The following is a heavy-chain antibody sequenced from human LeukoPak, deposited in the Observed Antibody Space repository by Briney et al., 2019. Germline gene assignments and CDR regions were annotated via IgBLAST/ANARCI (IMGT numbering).Heavy chain of an antibody. CDR3: ARGTIGSYSSVHD. V-gene: IGHV1-2*02. Sequence: ASVKVSCKASGYTFTGYYIHWERQAPGQGLEWVGWINPKSGGIDYAQRLQGRVTMTTDTSIATAYMELSRLTPDDTAVYFCARGTIGSYSSVHDWGQGTLVTVSS. J-gene: IGHJ1*01. CDR1: GYTFTGYY. CDR2: INPKSGGI. D-gene: IGHD1-26*01.